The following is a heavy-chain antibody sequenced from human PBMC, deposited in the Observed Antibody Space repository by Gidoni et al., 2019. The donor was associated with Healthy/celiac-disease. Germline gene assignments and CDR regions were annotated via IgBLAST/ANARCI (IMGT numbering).Heavy chain of an antibody. CDR2: IKSKTDGGTT. CDR1: GFPFSNAW. Sequence: EVQLVESGGGLVKPGGSLSLSCAASGFPFSNAWMSWVRQAPGKGLEWVGRIKSKTDGGTTDYAAPVKGRFTISRDDSKNTLYLQMNSLKTEDTAVYYCTSRDVEMATMGHRFDYWGQGTLVTVSS. D-gene: IGHD5-12*01. CDR3: TSRDVEMATMGHRFDY. J-gene: IGHJ4*02. V-gene: IGHV3-15*01.